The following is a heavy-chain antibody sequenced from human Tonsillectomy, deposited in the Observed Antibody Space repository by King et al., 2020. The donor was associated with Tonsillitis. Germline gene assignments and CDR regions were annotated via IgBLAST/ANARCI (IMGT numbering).Heavy chain of an antibody. V-gene: IGHV3-9*01. CDR2: MSWNSGSI. CDR1: GFTFYDYA. D-gene: IGHD3-22*01. CDR3: AKAKRVVITTLFDY. J-gene: IGHJ4*02. Sequence: VQLVESGGGLVQPGRSLSLSCAASGFTFYDYAMHWVRQAPGRGLEWVSGMSWNSGSIVSADSVKGRFTISRDNAKNSLYLQVNILRAEDTALYYCAKAKRVVITTLFDYWGQGTLVTVSS.